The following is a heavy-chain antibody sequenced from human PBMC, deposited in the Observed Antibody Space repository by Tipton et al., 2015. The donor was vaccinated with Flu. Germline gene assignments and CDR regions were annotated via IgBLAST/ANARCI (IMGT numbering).Heavy chain of an antibody. CDR1: GFTFDDYA. V-gene: IGHV3-9*01. CDR2: ISWSSGNT. J-gene: IGHJ5*02. D-gene: IGHD3-22*01. CDR3: AKDRRGDYYDSSGYYDNWFDA. Sequence: SLRLSCAASGFTFDDYAMHWVRQAPGKGLEWVSGISWSSGNTDYADSVKGRFTSSRDNAKNSLYLQMNSLRAEDTAFYYCAKDRRGDYYDSSGYYDNWFDAWGQGTLVTVSS.